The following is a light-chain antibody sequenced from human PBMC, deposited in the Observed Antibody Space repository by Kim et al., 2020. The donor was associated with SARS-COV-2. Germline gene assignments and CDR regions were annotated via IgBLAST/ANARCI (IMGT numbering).Light chain of an antibody. CDR1: QSISNW. CDR3: QHYNTYQAT. V-gene: IGKV1-5*01. J-gene: IGKJ3*01. CDR2: DAS. Sequence: DIQMTQSPSTLSASVGDRVTITCRACQSISNWLAWYQQKPGKAPNLLIYDASSLGSGVPSRFSGSGSGTEFTLTISSLQPDDFATYYCQHYNTYQATFGPGTKVDIK.